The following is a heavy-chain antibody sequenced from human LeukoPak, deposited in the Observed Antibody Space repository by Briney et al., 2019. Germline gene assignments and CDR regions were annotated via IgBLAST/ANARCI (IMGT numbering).Heavy chain of an antibody. CDR1: GGSISSSSYF. Sequence: SETLSLTCTVSGGSISSSSYFWGWIRQPPGKGLEWIGTIYYSGSTYYNPSLKSRVTISVDTSKNQFSLKLSSVTAADTAVYYCARAYPCSSAWGYGMDVWGQGTTVTVSS. CDR3: ARAYPCSSAWGYGMDV. CDR2: IYYSGST. V-gene: IGHV4-39*07. D-gene: IGHD6-19*01. J-gene: IGHJ6*02.